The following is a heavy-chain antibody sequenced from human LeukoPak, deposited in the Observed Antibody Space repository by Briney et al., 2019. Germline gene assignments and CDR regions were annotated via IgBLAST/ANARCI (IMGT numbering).Heavy chain of an antibody. CDR1: GGSFSGYY. Sequence: SETLSLTCAVYGGSFSGYYWSWIRQPPGKGLEWIGEINHSGSTNYNPPLKSRVTISVDTSKNQFSLKLSSVTAADTAVYYCARGLPEYSSSSGFYFDYWGQGTLVTVSS. CDR3: ARGLPEYSSSSGFYFDY. J-gene: IGHJ4*02. V-gene: IGHV4-34*01. D-gene: IGHD6-6*01. CDR2: INHSGST.